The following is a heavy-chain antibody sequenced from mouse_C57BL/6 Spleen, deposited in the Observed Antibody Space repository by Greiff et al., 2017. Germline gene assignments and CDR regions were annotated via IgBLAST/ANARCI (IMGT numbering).Heavy chain of an antibody. V-gene: IGHV1-22*01. CDR2: INPNNGGT. CDR3: AREGRLYGSSSWFAY. J-gene: IGHJ3*01. CDR1: GYTFTDYN. D-gene: IGHD1-1*01. Sequence: EVKLMESGPELVKPGASVKMSCKASGYTFTDYNMHWVKQSHGKSLEWIGYINPNNGGTSYNQKFKGKATLTVNKSSSTAYMELRSLTSEDSAVYYCAREGRLYGSSSWFAYWGQGTLVTVSA.